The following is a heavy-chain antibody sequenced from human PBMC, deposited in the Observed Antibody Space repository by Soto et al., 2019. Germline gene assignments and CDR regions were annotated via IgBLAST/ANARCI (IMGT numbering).Heavy chain of an antibody. CDR3: ARGGVSTICGYS. Sequence: EVQLVESGGGLVQPGGSLRVSCAASGFALSAYSMNWVRQAPGKGLEWLSYIDSRSATIYYAASVKGRFIISRDNARNSLYLQMNSLRDEDTAVYYCARGGVSTICGYSWGQGTLVTVSS. CDR2: IDSRSATI. D-gene: IGHD5-12*01. V-gene: IGHV3-48*02. CDR1: GFALSAYS. J-gene: IGHJ4*02.